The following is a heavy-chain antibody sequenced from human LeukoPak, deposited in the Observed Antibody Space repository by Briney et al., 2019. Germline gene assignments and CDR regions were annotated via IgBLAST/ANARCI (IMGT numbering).Heavy chain of an antibody. CDR2: IKKDVGEK. Sequence: GGSLRLSCAASGFTFSSYWMTWIRQAPGKGLEWVASIKKDVGEKFYVDSVKGRFTISRDNAKNSLYLQMNSLRAEDTAVYYCARERYSSSSEVGAFDIWGQGTRVTVSS. CDR3: ARERYSSSSEVGAFDI. CDR1: GFTFSSYW. V-gene: IGHV3-7*01. J-gene: IGHJ3*02. D-gene: IGHD6-6*01.